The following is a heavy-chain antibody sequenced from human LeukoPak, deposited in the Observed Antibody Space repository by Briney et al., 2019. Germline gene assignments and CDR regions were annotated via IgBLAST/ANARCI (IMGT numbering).Heavy chain of an antibody. J-gene: IGHJ4*02. D-gene: IGHD6-13*01. CDR1: GFTFSSFT. CDR3: AKGLFDTSRFSSDS. V-gene: IGHV3-23*01. CDR2: ISGSGGTT. Sequence: AGGSLRLSCAASGFTFSSFTMTWVRQTPGKGLEWVSGISGSGGTTYYADSVKGRFTISRDNSKNALYLQMNSLRAEDTALYYCAKGLFDTSRFSSDSWGQGTLVTVSS.